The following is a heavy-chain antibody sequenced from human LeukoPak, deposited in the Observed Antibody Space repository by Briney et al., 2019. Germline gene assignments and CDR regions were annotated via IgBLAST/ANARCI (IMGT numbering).Heavy chain of an antibody. CDR3: AKDRHAPGRYCSSTTCFPFDL. J-gene: IGHJ4*02. Sequence: GGSLRLSCAASGFTFSSYDMIWVREAPAKGREGVSGSSGSCGSTYYADAVKGRFSISRDNSKSTLYLQMNSLRAADTAVYYCAKDRHAPGRYCSSTTCFPFDLWGQGTLVTVSS. D-gene: IGHD2-2*01. CDR2: SSGSCGST. V-gene: IGHV3-23*01. CDR1: GFTFSSYD.